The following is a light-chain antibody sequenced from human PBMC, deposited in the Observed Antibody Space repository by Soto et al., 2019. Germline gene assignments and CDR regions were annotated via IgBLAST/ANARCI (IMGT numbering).Light chain of an antibody. CDR2: DAS. CDR1: QSINRY. CDR3: QRYNSYPLT. V-gene: IGKV1-5*01. J-gene: IGKJ4*01. Sequence: DIQMTQSPSTLSASVGDRVTITCRATQSINRYLAWYQQKPGKAPKLLIYDASILESGVPSRFSVSASGTEFILTISSLQPEDVATYYCQRYNSYPLTFGGGTKVENK.